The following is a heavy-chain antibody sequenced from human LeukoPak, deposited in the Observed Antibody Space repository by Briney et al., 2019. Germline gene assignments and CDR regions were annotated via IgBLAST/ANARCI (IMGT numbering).Heavy chain of an antibody. CDR3: ARDSGLSAFDY. Sequence: GGSLGLSRAASGFTVSSNYMSWVRQAPGKGLEWVSVIYSGGSTYYADSVKGRFTISRDNSKNTLYLQMNSLRAEDTAVYYCARDSGLSAFDYWGQGTLVTASS. J-gene: IGHJ4*02. D-gene: IGHD3-16*01. CDR2: IYSGGST. V-gene: IGHV3-53*01. CDR1: GFTVSSNY.